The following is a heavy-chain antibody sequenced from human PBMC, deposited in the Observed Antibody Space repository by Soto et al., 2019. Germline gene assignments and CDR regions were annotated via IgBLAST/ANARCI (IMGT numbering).Heavy chain of an antibody. V-gene: IGHV4-59*01. CDR1: GGSINSYY. CDR3: ARDVTMVRGINKLYYYMYV. Sequence: QVQLQESGPGLVKPSETLSLTCTVSGGSINSYYWSWIRQPPGKGLEWIGYIYFSGSTYYNPSLKSRVTISVDTSKNQFSLKLSSVTAADTAVYYCARDVTMVRGINKLYYYMYVWGKGTTVTVSS. J-gene: IGHJ6*03. CDR2: IYFSGST. D-gene: IGHD3-10*01.